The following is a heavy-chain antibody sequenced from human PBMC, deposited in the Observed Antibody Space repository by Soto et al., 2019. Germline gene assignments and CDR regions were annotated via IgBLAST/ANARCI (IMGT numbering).Heavy chain of an antibody. CDR2: IFYTGAT. V-gene: IGHV4-31*11. CDR1: GDSISSRSHY. D-gene: IGHD3-10*01. Sequence: QVQLQESGPGLVKPSQTLSLTCAVSGDSISSRSHYWNWIRRVPGKGLQFIGYIFYTGATYYNPSLRGRISMSVDTSKNQFSLTLRSDTGADTAIYYCAREGRHSGGMRESWFDPWGQGTQVTVSS. CDR3: AREGRHSGGMRESWFDP. J-gene: IGHJ5*02.